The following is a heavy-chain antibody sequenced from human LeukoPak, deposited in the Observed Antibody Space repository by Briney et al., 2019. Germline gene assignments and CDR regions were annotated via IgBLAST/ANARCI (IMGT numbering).Heavy chain of an antibody. D-gene: IGHD6-6*01. CDR2: IFYTGDN. V-gene: IGHV4-59*08. Sequence: PSETLSLTCTVSGGSISGSYWSWIRQPPGKGLEWIGYIFYTGDNNYNPSLKTRATVSMDMSKNQFSLKMTSVTAADTAVYYCARHTYARPFDFWGQGTLVTVSS. J-gene: IGHJ4*02. CDR3: ARHTYARPFDF. CDR1: GGSISGSY.